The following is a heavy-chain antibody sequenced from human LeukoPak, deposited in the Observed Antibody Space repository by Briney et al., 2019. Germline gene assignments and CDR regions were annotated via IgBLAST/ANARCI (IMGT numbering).Heavy chain of an antibody. Sequence: GSLRLSCAASGFTFSSYSMNWVRQAPGKGLEWVSYISSSSSTIYYADSVKGRFTISRDNAKNSLYLQMNSLRAEDTAVYYCAKLAKYFYGSETYYFFEHWGQGTPVTASS. CDR2: ISSSSSTI. CDR1: GFTFSSYS. CDR3: AKLAKYFYGSETYYFFEH. J-gene: IGHJ4*02. V-gene: IGHV3-48*01. D-gene: IGHD3-10*01.